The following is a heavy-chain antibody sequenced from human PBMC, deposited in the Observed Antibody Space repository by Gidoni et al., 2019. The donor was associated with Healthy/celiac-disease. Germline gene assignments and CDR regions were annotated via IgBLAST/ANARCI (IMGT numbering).Heavy chain of an antibody. D-gene: IGHD3-3*01. V-gene: IGHV4-34*01. J-gene: IGHJ6*02. Sequence: QVQLQQWGAGLLKPSETLSLTCAVYGGSFSGYYWSWIRQPPGKGLEWIGEINQSGSTNYNPSLKSRVTISVDTSKNQSSLKLSSVTAADTAVYYCAREIHSGRYYDFWSGYRYYYYYGMDVWGQGTTVTVSS. CDR3: AREIHSGRYYDFWSGYRYYYYYGMDV. CDR2: INQSGST. CDR1: GGSFSGYY.